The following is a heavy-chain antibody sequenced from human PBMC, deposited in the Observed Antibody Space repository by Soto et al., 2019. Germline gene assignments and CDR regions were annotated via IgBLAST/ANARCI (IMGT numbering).Heavy chain of an antibody. CDR1: GGSISSYY. V-gene: IGHV4-59*08. D-gene: IGHD5-12*01. J-gene: IGHJ6*03. CDR2: IYYSGST. CDR3: ARRGLCGISGYDWGAMDV. Sequence: QVQLQESGPGLVKPSETLSITCTVSGGSISSYYWSWIRQPPGKGLEWIGYIYYSGSTNYNPSLKLRVTLSVDTSKNQFSLKLSSVTAADTAVYYCARRGLCGISGYDWGAMDVWGKGTTVTVSS.